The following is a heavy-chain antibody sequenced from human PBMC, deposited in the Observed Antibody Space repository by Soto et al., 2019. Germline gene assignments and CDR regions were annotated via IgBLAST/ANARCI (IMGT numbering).Heavy chain of an antibody. Sequence: PSETLSLTCTVSGGSISSSSYYWGWIRQPPGKGLEWIGSIYYSGSTYYNPSLKSRVTISVDTSKNQFSLKLSSVTAADTAVYYCAVLWFGELSLYYYGMDVWGQGTTVT. CDR2: IYYSGST. D-gene: IGHD3-10*01. J-gene: IGHJ6*02. V-gene: IGHV4-39*01. CDR1: GGSISSSSYY. CDR3: AVLWFGELSLYYYGMDV.